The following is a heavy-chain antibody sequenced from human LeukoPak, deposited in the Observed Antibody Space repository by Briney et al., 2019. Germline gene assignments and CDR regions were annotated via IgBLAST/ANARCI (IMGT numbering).Heavy chain of an antibody. CDR3: AGDENHYGMDV. V-gene: IGHV3-33*08. J-gene: IGHJ6*02. Sequence: GGSLRLSCAASGFTFSSYGMHWVRQAPGKGLEWVAVIWYDGSNQYYADSVKGRFTISRDNSKNTLYLQMNSLRAEDTAVYYCAGDENHYGMDVWGQGTTITVSS. CDR2: IWYDGSNQ. CDR1: GFTFSSYG. D-gene: IGHD1-14*01.